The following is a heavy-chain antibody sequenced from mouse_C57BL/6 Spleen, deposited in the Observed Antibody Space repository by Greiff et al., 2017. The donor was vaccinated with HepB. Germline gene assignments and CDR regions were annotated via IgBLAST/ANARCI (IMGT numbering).Heavy chain of an antibody. J-gene: IGHJ4*01. CDR3: ATLYGSSLYAMDY. CDR1: GFTFSSYA. Sequence: EVNVVESGGGLVKPGGSLKLSCAASGFTFSSYAMSWVRQTPEKRLEWVATISDGGSYTYYPDNVKGRFTISRDNAKNNLYLQMSHLKSEDTAMYYCATLYGSSLYAMDYWGQGTSVTVSS. D-gene: IGHD1-1*01. CDR2: ISDGGSYT. V-gene: IGHV5-4*03.